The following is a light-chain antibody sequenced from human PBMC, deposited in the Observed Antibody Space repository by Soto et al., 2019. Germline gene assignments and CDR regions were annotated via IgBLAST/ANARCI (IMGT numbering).Light chain of an antibody. V-gene: IGKV3D-15*01. Sequence: IVMTQSPVTLSVSPGERATLSCKTSHSFSTSFAWYQQKPGQAPRLLVHGASTRAAGVPDTFSGSGSGTDFTLTISSLQSEDFAIYYCQQDDSWPLTFGGGTKVEIK. CDR3: QQDDSWPLT. CDR2: GAS. J-gene: IGKJ4*01. CDR1: HSFSTS.